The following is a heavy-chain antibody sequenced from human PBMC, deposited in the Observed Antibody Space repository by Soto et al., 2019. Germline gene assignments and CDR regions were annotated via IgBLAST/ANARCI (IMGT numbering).Heavy chain of an antibody. CDR2: IWYDGSNK. V-gene: IGHV3-33*01. Sequence: QVQLVESGGGVVQPGRYLRLSCAASGFTFSSYGMHWVRQAPGKGLEWVAAIWYDGSNKYYADSVKGRFTISRDNSKNTLDLQMNSLRAEDTAVYYCARDPQYSSGWEGMDVWGQGTTVTVSS. CDR3: ARDPQYSSGWEGMDV. J-gene: IGHJ6*02. D-gene: IGHD6-19*01. CDR1: GFTFSSYG.